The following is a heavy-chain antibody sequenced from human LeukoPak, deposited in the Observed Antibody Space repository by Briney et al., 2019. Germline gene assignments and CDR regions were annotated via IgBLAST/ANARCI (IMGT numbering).Heavy chain of an antibody. J-gene: IGHJ3*01. CDR2: ISAYNVNT. V-gene: IGHV1-18*01. CDR1: DYTFTSYG. D-gene: IGHD3-22*01. Sequence: GASVKVSCKSSDYTFTSYGISWVRQAPGQGLEWMGWISAYNVNTNYAQKFQGRVTMTTDTSTSTAYMELRSLRSDDTAVYYCARDYQLDHYYDIFDVWGQGTMVTVSS. CDR3: ARDYQLDHYYDIFDV.